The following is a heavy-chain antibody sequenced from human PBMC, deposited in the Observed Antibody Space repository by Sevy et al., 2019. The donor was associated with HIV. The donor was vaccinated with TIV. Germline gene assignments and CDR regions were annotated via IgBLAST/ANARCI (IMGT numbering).Heavy chain of an antibody. J-gene: IGHJ6*03. V-gene: IGHV1-18*01. CDR1: GYRFTNFG. Sequence: ASVKVSCKASGYRFTNFGLSWVRQAPGQGLEWMGWISGHDGETNYAQRFQGRVTLTTDTSTRTAYMELRSLRSDDTATYYCARGVDSYGAYYYYMDVWGSGTTVTVS. CDR3: ARGVDSYGAYYYYMDV. D-gene: IGHD4-17*01. CDR2: ISGHDGET.